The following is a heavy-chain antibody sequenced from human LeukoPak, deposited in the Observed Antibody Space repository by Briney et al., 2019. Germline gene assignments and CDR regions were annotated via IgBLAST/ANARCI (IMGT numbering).Heavy chain of an antibody. CDR2: IYYSGST. Sequence: SETLSLTCTVSGGSISSSSYYWGWIRQPPGKRFEWIGSIYYSGSTYYNPSLKSRVTISVDTSKNQFSLKLSSVTAADTAVYYCARNYGSGSYYSHYYYYYMDVSGKGTTVTVSS. J-gene: IGHJ6*03. CDR1: GGSISSSSYY. V-gene: IGHV4-39*07. CDR3: ARNYGSGSYYSHYYYYYMDV. D-gene: IGHD3-10*01.